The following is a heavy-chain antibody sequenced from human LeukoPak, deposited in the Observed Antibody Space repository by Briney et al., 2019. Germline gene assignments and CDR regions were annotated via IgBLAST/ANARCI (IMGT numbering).Heavy chain of an antibody. D-gene: IGHD3-22*01. Sequence: PGGSLRLSCAASGFTFSSYAMSWVRQAPGKGLEWVSAISGSGGSTYYADSVKGRFTISRDNSKNTLYLQMNSLGAEDTAVYYCVKRGNFDSSGYYGYYFDYWGQGTLVTVSS. J-gene: IGHJ4*02. CDR3: VKRGNFDSSGYYGYYFDY. CDR2: ISGSGGST. CDR1: GFTFSSYA. V-gene: IGHV3-23*01.